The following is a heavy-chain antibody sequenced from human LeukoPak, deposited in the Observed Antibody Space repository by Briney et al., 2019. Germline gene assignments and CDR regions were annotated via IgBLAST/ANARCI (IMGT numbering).Heavy chain of an antibody. CDR2: IIPIFGTA. D-gene: IGHD3-16*02. V-gene: IGHV1-69*06. J-gene: IGHJ5*02. CDR1: GGTFSSYA. CDR3: ARGNLDLYDYVWGSYPDWFDP. Sequence: SVKVSCKASGGTFSSYAISWVRQAPGQGLEWMGRIIPIFGTANYAQKFQGRVTITADKSTSTAYMELSSLRSEDTAVYYCARGNLDLYDYVWGSYPDWFDPWGQGTLVTVSS.